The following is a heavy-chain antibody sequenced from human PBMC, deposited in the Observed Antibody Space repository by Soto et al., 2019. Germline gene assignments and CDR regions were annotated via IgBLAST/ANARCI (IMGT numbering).Heavy chain of an antibody. CDR1: SGSLSDHY. Sequence: PSETLSLTCAVFSGSLSDHYWTWVRQSPGKGLEWIGEIHPSGSTDSSASLKSRVTISLDTSKNQFSLQVSSVTPADTGVYYCARAIFGVVLSRYSMGVWGQGTTVTSP. CDR3: ARAIFGVVLSRYSMGV. D-gene: IGHD3-3*01. V-gene: IGHV4-34*01. J-gene: IGHJ6*02. CDR2: IHPSGST.